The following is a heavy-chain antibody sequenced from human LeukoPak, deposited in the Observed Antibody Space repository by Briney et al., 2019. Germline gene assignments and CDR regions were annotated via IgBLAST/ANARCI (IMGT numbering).Heavy chain of an antibody. D-gene: IGHD1-26*01. CDR2: ISSDGSST. CDR3: ARSLGARGDY. J-gene: IGHJ4*02. V-gene: IGHV3-74*03. Sequence: PGGSLRLSCAASGFTFRNHWMHWVRQTPGKGLVWVSRISSDGSSTTYADSVKGRFTISRDNAKNTLYLQMNNLRAEDTAMYYCARSLGARGDYWGQGTLVTVSS. CDR1: GFTFRNHW.